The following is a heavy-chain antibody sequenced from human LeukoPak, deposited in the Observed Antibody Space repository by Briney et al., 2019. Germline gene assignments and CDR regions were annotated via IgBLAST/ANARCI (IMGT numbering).Heavy chain of an antibody. Sequence: PGGSLRLSCAASGFTVSSNYMSWVRQAPGKGLEWVSVIYSGGSTYYADSVKGRFTISRDNSKNTLYLQMNSLRAEDTAVYYCASTTTVTTGNYYYYGMDVWGQGTTVTVSS. D-gene: IGHD4-17*01. CDR3: ASTTTVTTGNYYYYGMDV. CDR1: GFTVSSNY. CDR2: IYSGGST. J-gene: IGHJ6*02. V-gene: IGHV3-53*01.